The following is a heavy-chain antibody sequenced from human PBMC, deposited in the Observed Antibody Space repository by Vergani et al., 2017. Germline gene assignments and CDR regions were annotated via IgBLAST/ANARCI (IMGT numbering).Heavy chain of an antibody. CDR2: IIPIFGTA. V-gene: IGHV1-69*18. CDR1: GGTFSSYA. J-gene: IGHJ5*02. CDR3: ASGCSSTSCYEVNWFDP. D-gene: IGHD2-2*01. Sequence: QVQLVQSGAEVNKPGSSVKVSCKASGGTFSSYAISWVRQAPGQGLEWMGRIIPIFGTANYAQKFQGRVTITADESTSTAYMELSSLRSEDTAVYYWASGCSSTSCYEVNWFDPWGQGTLVTVSS.